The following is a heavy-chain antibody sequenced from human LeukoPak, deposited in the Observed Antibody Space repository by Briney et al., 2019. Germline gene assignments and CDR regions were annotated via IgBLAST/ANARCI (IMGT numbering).Heavy chain of an antibody. CDR1: GFTFSSYA. V-gene: IGHV3-30*01. J-gene: IGHJ4*02. Sequence: GRSLRLSCAASGFTFSSYAMHWVHQAPGKGLEWVAVISYDGSNKYYADPVKGRFTISRDNSKNTLYLQMNSLRAEDTAVYYCARGDGYLAKIDYWGQGTLVTVSS. CDR2: ISYDGSNK. D-gene: IGHD5-24*01. CDR3: ARGDGYLAKIDY.